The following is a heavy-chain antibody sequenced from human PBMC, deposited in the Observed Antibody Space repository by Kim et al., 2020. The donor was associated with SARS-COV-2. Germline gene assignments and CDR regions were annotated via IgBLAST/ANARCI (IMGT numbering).Heavy chain of an antibody. CDR3: AKDMNYYDSSLRFDY. V-gene: IGHV3-9*01. CDR2: ISWNSGSI. CDR1: GFTFDDYA. J-gene: IGHJ4*01. D-gene: IGHD3-22*01. Sequence: GGSLRLSCAASGFTFDDYAMHWVRQAPGKGLEWVSGISWNSGSIGYADSVKGRFTISRDNAKNSLYLQMNSLRAEDTALYYCAKDMNYYDSSLRFDYWG.